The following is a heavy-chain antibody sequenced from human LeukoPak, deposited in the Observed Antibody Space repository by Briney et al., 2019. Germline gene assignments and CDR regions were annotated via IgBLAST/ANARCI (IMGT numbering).Heavy chain of an antibody. CDR3: MRDTPGIAASVSGG. CDR1: GSSVSHNY. J-gene: IGHJ4*02. CDR2: IYSGGNT. Sequence: GGSLRLSCTASGSSVSHNYMNWVRQAPGKGLEWVALIYSGGNTHYADSVKGRFTISRDNSKNTLYLQMSSLRVEDTAVYYCMRDTPGIAASVSGGWGQGTLVTVSS. D-gene: IGHD6-13*01. V-gene: IGHV3-53*01.